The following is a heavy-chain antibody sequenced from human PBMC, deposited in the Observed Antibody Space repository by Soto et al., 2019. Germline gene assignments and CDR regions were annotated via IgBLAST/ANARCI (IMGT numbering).Heavy chain of an antibody. J-gene: IGHJ6*02. CDR1: GGTFSSYA. CDR3: ARVPRRVGGTVSLYYYYYGMDV. D-gene: IGHD1-26*01. Sequence: QVQLVQSGAEVKKPGSSVKVSCKASGGTFSSYAISWVRQAPGQGLEWMGGIIPIFGTANYAQKFQGRVTITADEATRTADMELRSLRSEDTAVYYCARVPRRVGGTVSLYYYYYGMDVWGQGTTVTVSS. CDR2: IIPIFGTA. V-gene: IGHV1-69*01.